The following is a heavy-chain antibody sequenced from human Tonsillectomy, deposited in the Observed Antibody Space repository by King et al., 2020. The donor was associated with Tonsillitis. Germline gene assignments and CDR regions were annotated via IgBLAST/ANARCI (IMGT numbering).Heavy chain of an antibody. CDR1: GYRFTNYW. Sequence: VQLVESGAEVKKPGESLKISCKGSGYRFTNYWIGWVRQMPGKGLEWMGIIYPGDSDTKYSPSFQGQVTISADKSINTAYLQWGSLKASDTAMYYCARLERSFVPSRDWGQGTLVTVSS. D-gene: IGHD3-9*01. V-gene: IGHV5-51*01. J-gene: IGHJ4*02. CDR2: IYPGDSDT. CDR3: ARLERSFVPSRD.